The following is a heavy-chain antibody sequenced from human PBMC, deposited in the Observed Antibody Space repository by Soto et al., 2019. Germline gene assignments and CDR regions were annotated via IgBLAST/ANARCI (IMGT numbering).Heavy chain of an antibody. V-gene: IGHV5-51*01. D-gene: IGHD3-22*01. CDR3: ARLRSGYYDSSGNYYYYGMDV. CDR1: GYSFTNYW. J-gene: IGHJ6*02. CDR2: IYPCDSDT. Sequence: ESLKISCKGSGYSFTNYWIGWVRQMPGKVLEWMGIIYPCDSDTRHSPSFQGQVTISADKSISTAYLQWSSLKASDTAMYYCARLRSGYYDSSGNYYYYGMDVWGQGTTVTVSS.